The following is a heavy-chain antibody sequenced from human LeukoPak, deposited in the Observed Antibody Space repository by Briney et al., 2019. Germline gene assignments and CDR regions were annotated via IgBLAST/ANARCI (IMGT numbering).Heavy chain of an antibody. J-gene: IGHJ4*02. CDR1: GGSFSGYY. CDR3: ARVYSSSWGLIDY. V-gene: IGHV4-34*01. D-gene: IGHD6-6*01. Sequence: SETLSLTCAVYGGSFSGYYWSWIRQPPGKGLEWIGEINHSGSTNYNPSLKSRVTISVDTSKNQFSLKLSSVTAADTAVYYCARVYSSSWGLIDYWGQGTLVTVSP. CDR2: INHSGST.